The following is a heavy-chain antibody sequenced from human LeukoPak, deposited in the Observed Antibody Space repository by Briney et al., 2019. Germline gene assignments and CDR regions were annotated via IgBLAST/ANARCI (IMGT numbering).Heavy chain of an antibody. CDR3: ARGYYYRT. Sequence: SETLSLTCTVSGGSVGSDNSYWNWIRQPPGKGLEWIGRIYADGSSTYNPSLKSRVTILVDTSKNQFSLRLSSMTAADTAVYYCARGYYYRTWGLGTLVTVSS. J-gene: IGHJ4*02. CDR2: IYADGSS. D-gene: IGHD3-10*01. V-gene: IGHV4-61*02. CDR1: GGSVGSDNSY.